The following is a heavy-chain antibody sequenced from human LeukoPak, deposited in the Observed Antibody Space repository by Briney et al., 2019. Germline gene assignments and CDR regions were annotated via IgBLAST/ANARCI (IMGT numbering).Heavy chain of an antibody. V-gene: IGHV1-8*01. CDR3: ARGRSPPAAAESLFDP. D-gene: IGHD6-13*01. Sequence: ASVKVSCKTSGYTFTSYDINWVRQATGQGLEWMGWINPKSGNTRYAQKFQGRVTMTRNTSITTAYMELSSLTSEDTAVYYCARGRSPPAAAESLFDPWGQGTLVTVSS. CDR1: GYTFTSYD. J-gene: IGHJ5*02. CDR2: INPKSGNT.